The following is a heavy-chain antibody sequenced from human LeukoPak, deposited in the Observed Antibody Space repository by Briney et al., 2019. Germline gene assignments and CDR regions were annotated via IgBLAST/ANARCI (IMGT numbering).Heavy chain of an antibody. V-gene: IGHV1-18*01. CDR2: FSAYNGNT. D-gene: IGHD5-12*01. Sequence: ASVKVSCKSSGYTFTSYGISWVRQAPGQGLEWMGGFSAYNGNTNYAQKLQGRVTMTTDPSTSTDYLELRSLRSDDTAVYYCARHYDRGYSGNLDAFDIWGQGTMVTVSS. CDR1: GYTFTSYG. J-gene: IGHJ3*02. CDR3: ARHYDRGYSGNLDAFDI.